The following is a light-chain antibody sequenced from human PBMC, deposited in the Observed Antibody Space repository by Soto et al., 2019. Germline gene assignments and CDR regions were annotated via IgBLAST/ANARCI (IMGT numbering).Light chain of an antibody. CDR2: AAT. CDR1: QGIRND. CDR3: LQDYNYPLT. Sequence: AIQMTQSPSSLSASVGDRVTITCRASQGIRNDLGWYQQKPGKAPKLLIYAATTLQSGVPSRLSGSGSGTDFTLTISSLQPEDFATYYCLQDYNYPLTFGGGTKVEIK. V-gene: IGKV1-6*01. J-gene: IGKJ4*01.